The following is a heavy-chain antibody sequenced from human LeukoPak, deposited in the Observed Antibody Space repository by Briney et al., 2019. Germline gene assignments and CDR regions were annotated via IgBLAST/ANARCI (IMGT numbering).Heavy chain of an antibody. V-gene: IGHV4-34*01. Sequence: SETLSLTCAVYGGSFSGYYWSWIRQPPGKGLEWIGEINHSGSTNYNPSLKSRVTISVDTSKNQFSLKLSSVTAADTAVYYCARGPRGSGYYYRAWFDPLGPGNPGHRLL. J-gene: IGHJ5*02. CDR2: INHSGST. CDR1: GGSFSGYY. CDR3: ARGPRGSGYYYRAWFDP. D-gene: IGHD3-22*01.